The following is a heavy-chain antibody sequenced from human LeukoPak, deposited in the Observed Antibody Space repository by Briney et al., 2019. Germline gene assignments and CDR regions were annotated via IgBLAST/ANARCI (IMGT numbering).Heavy chain of an antibody. Sequence: ASVKVSCKASGYTFTGYYMHWVRQAPGQGLEWVGWINPNSGGTNYAQKFQGRVTMTRDTSISTAYMELSRLRSDDTAVYYCAKAFYGDYGIVDYWGQGTLVTVSS. CDR1: GYTFTGYY. J-gene: IGHJ4*02. CDR2: INPNSGGT. D-gene: IGHD4-17*01. CDR3: AKAFYGDYGIVDY. V-gene: IGHV1-2*02.